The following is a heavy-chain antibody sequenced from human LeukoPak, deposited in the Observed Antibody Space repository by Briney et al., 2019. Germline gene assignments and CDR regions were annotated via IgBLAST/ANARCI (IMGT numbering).Heavy chain of an antibody. V-gene: IGHV4-39*07. CDR2: IFHSGKT. D-gene: IGHD4-11*01. J-gene: IGHJ4*02. CDR3: ARSKGDYSNYLPPRNFDY. CDR1: GGSISTSNYY. Sequence: SETLSLTCTVSGGSISTSNYYWGWLRQPPGKGLEWIGSIFHSGKTYYNPSLKSRVTISVATSKNQFSLKLSSVTAADTAVYYCARSKGDYSNYLPPRNFDYWGQGTLVTVSS.